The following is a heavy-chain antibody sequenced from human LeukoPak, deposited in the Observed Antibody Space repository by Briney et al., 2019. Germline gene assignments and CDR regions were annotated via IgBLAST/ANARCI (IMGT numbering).Heavy chain of an antibody. CDR2: ISAYNGNT. CDR1: GYTFTSYG. V-gene: IGHV1-18*01. CDR3: ARLLSERLGHYYYYYMDV. J-gene: IGHJ6*03. D-gene: IGHD6-19*01. Sequence: ASVKVSCKASGYTFTSYGISWVRQAPGQGLEWMGWISAYNGNTNYAQKLQGRVTMTTDTSTSTAYMELRSLRSDDTAVYYCARLLSERLGHYYYYYMDVRGKGTTVTISS.